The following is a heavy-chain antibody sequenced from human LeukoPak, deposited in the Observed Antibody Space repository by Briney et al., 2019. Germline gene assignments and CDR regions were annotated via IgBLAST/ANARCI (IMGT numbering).Heavy chain of an antibody. V-gene: IGHV4-59*08. CDR1: GGSISSYY. CDR2: IYYSGST. Sequence: SETLSLTCTVSGGSISSYYWSWIRQPPGKGLEWIGYIYYSGSTNYNPSLKSRVTISVDASKNQFSLKLSSLTAADTAVYYCARSNFNWFDPWGQGILVTVSS. D-gene: IGHD5-24*01. CDR3: ARSNFNWFDP. J-gene: IGHJ5*02.